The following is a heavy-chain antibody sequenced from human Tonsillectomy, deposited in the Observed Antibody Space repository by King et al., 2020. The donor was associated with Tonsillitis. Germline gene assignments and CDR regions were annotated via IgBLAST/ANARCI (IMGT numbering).Heavy chain of an antibody. J-gene: IGHJ4*02. V-gene: IGHV4-30-4*01. Sequence: VQLQESGPALVKPSQTLSLTCSVSGGSINSVDYYWSWIRQPPGKGLEWIGYIFYNRNTYYNPALQGQATLSIDTSKNHFSLKLTSVTAADTAVYSCARANIYYFDHWGQGTLVTVSS. CDR2: IFYNRNT. D-gene: IGHD2/OR15-2a*01. CDR3: ARANIYYFDH. CDR1: GGSINSVDYY.